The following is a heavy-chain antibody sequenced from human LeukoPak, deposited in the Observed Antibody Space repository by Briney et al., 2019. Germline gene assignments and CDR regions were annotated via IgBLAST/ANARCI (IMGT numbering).Heavy chain of an antibody. J-gene: IGHJ5*02. CDR1: GGSISSYY. CDR3: ARGYSYGYRWFDP. Sequence: SETLSLTCTVSGGSISSYYWSWTRQPPGKGLEWIGYIYYSGSTNYNPSLKSRVTISVDTSKNQFSLKLSSVTAADTAVYYCARGYSYGYRWFDPWGQGTLVTVSS. CDR2: IYYSGST. V-gene: IGHV4-59*01. D-gene: IGHD5-18*01.